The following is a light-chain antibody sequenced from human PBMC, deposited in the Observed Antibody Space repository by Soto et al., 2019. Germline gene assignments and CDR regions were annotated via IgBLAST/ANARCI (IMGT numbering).Light chain of an antibody. CDR1: QSVSSN. V-gene: IGKV3-15*01. CDR3: QQYNNWPRT. Sequence: EIVMTQSPATLSVSPGERAPLSRRASQSVSSNLAWYQQKPGQAPRLLIYGASTRATGIPARFSGSGSGTEFTLTISSLQSEDFAVYYCQQYNNWPRTFGQGTKVDIK. CDR2: GAS. J-gene: IGKJ1*01.